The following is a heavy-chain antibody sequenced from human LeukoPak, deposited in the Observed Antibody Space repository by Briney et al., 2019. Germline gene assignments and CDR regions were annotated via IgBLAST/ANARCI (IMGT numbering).Heavy chain of an antibody. V-gene: IGHV3-30-3*01. CDR2: ISYDGSNK. CDR1: GFTFSSYA. CDR3: ARGQGYYDSSGPGG. Sequence: GGSLRLSCAASGFTFSSYAMHWVRQAPGKGLEWAAVISYDGSNKYYADSVKGRFTISRDNSKNTLYLQMNSLRAEDTAVYYCARGQGYYDSSGPGGWGQGTLVTVSS. J-gene: IGHJ4*02. D-gene: IGHD3-22*01.